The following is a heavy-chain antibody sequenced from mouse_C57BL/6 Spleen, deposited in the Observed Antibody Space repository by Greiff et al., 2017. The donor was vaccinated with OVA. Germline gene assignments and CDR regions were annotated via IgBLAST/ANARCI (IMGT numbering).Heavy chain of an antibody. J-gene: IGHJ1*03. CDR1: GYSFTDYN. Sequence: EVKLVESGPELVKPGASVKISCKASGYSFTDYNMNWVKQSNGKSLEWIGVINPNYGTTSYNQKFKGKATLTVDQSSSTAYMQLNSLTSEDSAVYYCASVAPYYYGSSHGYFDVWGTGTTVTVSS. V-gene: IGHV1-39*01. CDR3: ASVAPYYYGSSHGYFDV. CDR2: INPNYGTT. D-gene: IGHD1-1*01.